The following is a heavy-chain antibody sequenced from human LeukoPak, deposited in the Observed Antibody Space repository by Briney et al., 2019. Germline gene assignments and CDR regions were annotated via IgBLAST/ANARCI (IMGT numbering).Heavy chain of an antibody. V-gene: IGHV1-69*01. J-gene: IGHJ4*02. D-gene: IGHD2-2*01. CDR2: IIPIFGTA. Sequence: GASVKVSCKTSGGTFSSYAIGWVRQAPGQGLEWMGGIIPIFGTANYAQKFQGRVTITADESTSTAYMELSSLRSEDTAVYYCARSSYYSSTSCYGAFDYWGQGTLVTVSS. CDR1: GGTFSSYA. CDR3: ARSSYYSSTSCYGAFDY.